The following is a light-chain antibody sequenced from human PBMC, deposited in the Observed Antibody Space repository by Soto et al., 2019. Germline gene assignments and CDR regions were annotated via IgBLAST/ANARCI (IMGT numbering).Light chain of an antibody. CDR1: SSDVGGYNY. V-gene: IGLV2-8*01. CDR3: SSYAGGGIYV. J-gene: IGLJ1*01. CDR2: EVN. Sequence: QSVLTQPASVSGSPGQSITISCTGTSSDVGGYNYVSWYQQHPGKAPKLMIYEVNKRPSGVPDRFSGSKSGNTASLTVSGLQAEDEADFYCSSYAGGGIYVFGTGTKVTVL.